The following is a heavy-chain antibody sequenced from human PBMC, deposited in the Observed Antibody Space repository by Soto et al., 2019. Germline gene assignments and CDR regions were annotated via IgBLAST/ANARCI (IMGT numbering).Heavy chain of an antibody. CDR2: ISGDGSST. Sequence: GGSLRLSCAASGFTLSNYPMSWVRQAPGKGLEWVSAISGDGSSTYYADSVKGRFTISRDTSKNTLYLQMNSLRAEDTAVYYCAKDSRPAFGRYLDFWAQGTLVTVSS. D-gene: IGHD3-16*01. V-gene: IGHV3-23*01. CDR3: AKDSRPAFGRYLDF. CDR1: GFTLSNYP. J-gene: IGHJ4*02.